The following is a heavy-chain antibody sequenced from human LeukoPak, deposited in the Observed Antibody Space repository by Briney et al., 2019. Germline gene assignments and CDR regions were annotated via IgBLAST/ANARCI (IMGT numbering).Heavy chain of an antibody. CDR1: GYTFSGYY. Sequence: ASVKVSCKASGYTFSGYYIFWVRRAPGQGLEWMGWINPNSGGTNYAQEFQGRVTMTRDTSITTAYMELSTLRSDDTAVYYCALIGDHTWFDPWGQGTLVTVSS. CDR3: ALIGDHTWFDP. V-gene: IGHV1-2*02. D-gene: IGHD3-10*01. J-gene: IGHJ5*02. CDR2: INPNSGGT.